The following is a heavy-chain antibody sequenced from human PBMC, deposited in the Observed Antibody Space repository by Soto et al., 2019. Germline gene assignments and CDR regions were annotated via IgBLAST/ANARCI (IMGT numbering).Heavy chain of an antibody. CDR1: GFTFSSYG. CDR2: IWYDGSNK. CDR3: AKGGIAALSGMDV. Sequence: GGSLRLSCAASGFTFSSYGMHWVRQAPGKGLEWVAVIWYDGSNKYYADSVKGRFTISRDNSKNTLYLQMNSLRAEDTAVYYCAKGGIAALSGMDVWGQGTTVTVSS. V-gene: IGHV3-33*06. J-gene: IGHJ6*02. D-gene: IGHD6-13*01.